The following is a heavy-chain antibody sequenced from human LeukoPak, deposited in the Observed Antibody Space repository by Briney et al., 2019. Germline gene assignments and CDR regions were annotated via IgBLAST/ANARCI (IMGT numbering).Heavy chain of an antibody. V-gene: IGHV4-61*09. D-gene: IGHD3-9*01. CDR1: GGSISSGSYC. J-gene: IGHJ4*02. CDR2: IHTSGSI. Sequence: PSETLSLTCTVSGGSISSGSYCWSWVRQPAGKGLEWIGHIHTSGSINYNPSLKSRVTISVDTSKNQFSLKLSSVTAADTAVYYCARRPYYDILTGYYTTFDYWGQGTLVTVSS. CDR3: ARRPYYDILTGYYTTFDY.